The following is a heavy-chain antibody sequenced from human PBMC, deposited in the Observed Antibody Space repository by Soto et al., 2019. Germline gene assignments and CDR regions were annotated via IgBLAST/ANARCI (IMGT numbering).Heavy chain of an antibody. V-gene: IGHV4-39*01. CDR1: GDSISSTSYF. CDR3: ARRVAAPGWFDP. D-gene: IGHD6-19*01. CDR2: TYYSGNT. J-gene: IGHJ5*02. Sequence: QLQLQESGPGLLTPSETLSLTCTVSGDSISSTSYFWGWIRQPPGKGLEGIGHTYYSGNTYYNPTLESRVTISLATSKNEFSLKLSSVTAADTAVYYCARRVAAPGWFDPWGQGTLVTVSS.